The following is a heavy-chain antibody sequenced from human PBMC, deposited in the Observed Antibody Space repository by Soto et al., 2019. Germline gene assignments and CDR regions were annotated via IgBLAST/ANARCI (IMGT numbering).Heavy chain of an antibody. CDR2: INTDGSYT. D-gene: IGHD2-2*02. Sequence: EVQLVESGGGLVQPGGSLRLSCAASGFRFSSYWMHWVRQAPGKGLMWVSHINTDGSYTTYADSAKGRFTVSRDNAKNTRHLHVNSLRAEVTAFYYCARGGCTKSSCYILDFWGQGTVITVSS. CDR3: ARGGCTKSSCYILDF. CDR1: GFRFSSYW. J-gene: IGHJ4*02. V-gene: IGHV3-74*01.